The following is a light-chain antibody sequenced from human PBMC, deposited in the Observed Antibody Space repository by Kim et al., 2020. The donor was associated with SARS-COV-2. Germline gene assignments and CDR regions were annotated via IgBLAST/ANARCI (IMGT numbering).Light chain of an antibody. J-gene: IGLJ1*01. CDR2: SNN. CDR1: SSNIGSNT. Sequence: RVTISCSGSSSNIGSNTVNWYQQLPGTAPKLLIYSNNQRPSGVPDRFSGSKSGTSASLASSGLQSEDEADYYCAAWDDSLNGLYVFGTGTKVTVL. V-gene: IGLV1-44*01. CDR3: AAWDDSLNGLYV.